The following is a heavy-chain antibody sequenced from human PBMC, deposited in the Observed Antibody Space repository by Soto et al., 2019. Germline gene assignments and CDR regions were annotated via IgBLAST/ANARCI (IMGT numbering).Heavy chain of an antibody. D-gene: IGHD3-22*01. CDR3: ARVGTMIVVVLDY. CDR2: INHSGST. Sequence: ETLSLTCAFYGGSFSVYYWSWIRQPPGKGLEWIGEINHSGSTNYNPSLKSRVTISVDTSKNQFSLKLSSVTAADTAVYYCARVGTMIVVVLDYWGQGTLVTVSS. V-gene: IGHV4-34*01. CDR1: GGSFSVYY. J-gene: IGHJ4*02.